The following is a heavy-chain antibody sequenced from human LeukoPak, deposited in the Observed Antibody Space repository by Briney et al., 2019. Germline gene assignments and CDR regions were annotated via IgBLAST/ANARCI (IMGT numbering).Heavy chain of an antibody. CDR1: GFTFSSYG. D-gene: IGHD2-8*01. Sequence: GGSLRLSCAASGFTFSSYGMHWVRQAPGKGLEWVSYISSSGSTIYYADSVKGRFTISRDNAKNSLYLQMNSLRAEDTAVYYCARDSIVRGNIGNDMDIWGKGTTVTVSS. CDR3: ARDSIVRGNIGNDMDI. V-gene: IGHV3-48*04. J-gene: IGHJ6*03. CDR2: ISSSGSTI.